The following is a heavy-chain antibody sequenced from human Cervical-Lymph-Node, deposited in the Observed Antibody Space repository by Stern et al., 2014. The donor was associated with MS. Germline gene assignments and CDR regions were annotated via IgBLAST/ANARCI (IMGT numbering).Heavy chain of an antibody. CDR1: GDTFSNFD. D-gene: IGHD6-13*01. J-gene: IGHJ4*02. V-gene: IGHV1-69*01. Sequence: VQLVESGAEVKKPGSSVKVSCKASGDTFSNFDISWVRQAPGQGPEWLGGITPLFGTANYAQRFQGRVTFTADESTSTTYMELSSLRSEDTAVYYCARHQGGVAAYWGQGTLVTVSS. CDR2: ITPLFGTA. CDR3: ARHQGGVAAY.